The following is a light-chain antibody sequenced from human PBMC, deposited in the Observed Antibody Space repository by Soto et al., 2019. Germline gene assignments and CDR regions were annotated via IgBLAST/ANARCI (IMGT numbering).Light chain of an antibody. CDR2: GNT. CDR1: SSNIGAGYD. CDR3: QSSDSSLNWV. V-gene: IGLV1-40*01. J-gene: IGLJ3*02. Sequence: QSVLTQPPSVSGAPGQRVTISCTGSSSNIGAGYDVHWYQQLPGTAPKLLIYGNTNRPSGVPDRFSGSRSGTSASLAITGLQAEDEADYYCQSSDSSLNWVFGGGTKLTVL.